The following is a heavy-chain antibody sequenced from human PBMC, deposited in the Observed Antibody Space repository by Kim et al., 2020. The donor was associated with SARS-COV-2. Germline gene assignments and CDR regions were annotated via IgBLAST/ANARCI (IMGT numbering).Heavy chain of an antibody. CDR3: ARLAAGTGMDV. D-gene: IGHD6-13*01. J-gene: IGHJ6*02. CDR2: R. V-gene: IGHV3-7*04. Sequence: RCYVDSLKGRFTISRDNAKNSLYLQMNSLRAEDTAVYYCARLAAGTGMDVWGQGTTVTVSS.